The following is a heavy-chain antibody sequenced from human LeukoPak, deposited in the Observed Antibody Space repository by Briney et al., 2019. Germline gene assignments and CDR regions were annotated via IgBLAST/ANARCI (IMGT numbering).Heavy chain of an antibody. V-gene: IGHV3-23*01. CDR3: AKTSGIVGATPYYFDY. CDR1: GFTFSSYA. CDR2: ISGSGGGT. D-gene: IGHD1-26*01. Sequence: GGSLRLSCAASGFTFSSYAMSWVRQAPGKGLEWVSAISGSGGGTYYADSVKGRFTISRDNSKNTLYLQMNSLRAEDTAVYYCAKTSGIVGATPYYFDYWGQGTLVTVSS. J-gene: IGHJ4*02.